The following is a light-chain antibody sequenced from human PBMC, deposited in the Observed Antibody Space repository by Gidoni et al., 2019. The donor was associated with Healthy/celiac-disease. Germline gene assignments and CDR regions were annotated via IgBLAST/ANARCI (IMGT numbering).Light chain of an antibody. Sequence: DFQLTQSPSSLSASVGDRVTITCRASQSISSYLNWYQQKPGKAPKLLIYAASSLQSGVPSRFSGSGSGTDFTLTISSLQPEDFATYYCQQSYSTPFTFGGGTKVEIK. V-gene: IGKV1-39*01. CDR3: QQSYSTPFT. CDR2: AAS. CDR1: QSISSY. J-gene: IGKJ4*01.